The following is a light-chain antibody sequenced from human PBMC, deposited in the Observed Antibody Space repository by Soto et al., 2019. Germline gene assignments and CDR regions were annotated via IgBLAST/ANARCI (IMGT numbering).Light chain of an antibody. CDR2: DTT. Sequence: QAVVTQEPSLTVSPGGTVTLTCGSSTGAVTNGHYPYWFQQKPGQAPRTLIYDTTNRHSWTPARFSGSLLGGKAALTLSGAQPEDEAEYYCCSYAGSYTRVFGTGTKVTVL. V-gene: IGLV7-46*01. CDR3: CSYAGSYTRV. CDR1: TGAVTNGHY. J-gene: IGLJ1*01.